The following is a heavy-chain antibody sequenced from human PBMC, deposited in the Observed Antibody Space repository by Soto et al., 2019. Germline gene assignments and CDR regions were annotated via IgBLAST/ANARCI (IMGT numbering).Heavy chain of an antibody. CDR2: ISYSGRT. CDR3: ARVLVWFGESDAFDI. J-gene: IGHJ3*02. V-gene: IGHV4-61*01. Sequence: QVQLQESGPGLVKPSETLSLTCTVSGGSVSSGSHYWSWIRQPPGKGLDWIGYISYSGRTKYNPSRNRRVTISGDTSKNQVYLKLSSVTAADTAVYYCARVLVWFGESDAFDIWGQGTMVTVSS. D-gene: IGHD3-10*01. CDR1: GGSVSSGSHY.